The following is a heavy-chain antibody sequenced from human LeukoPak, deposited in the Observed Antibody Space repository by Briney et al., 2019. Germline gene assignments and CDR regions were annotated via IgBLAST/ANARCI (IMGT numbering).Heavy chain of an antibody. V-gene: IGHV1-69*05. CDR1: GGTFSSYA. Sequence: ASVKVSCKASGGTFSSYAISWVRQAPGQGLEWMGGIIPIFGTANYAQKFQGRVTITTDESTSTAYMELSSLRTEDTAVYYCARVSDDVDYYYYMDVWGKGTTVTVSS. CDR3: ARVSDDVDYYYYMDV. D-gene: IGHD3-10*01. J-gene: IGHJ6*03. CDR2: IIPIFGTA.